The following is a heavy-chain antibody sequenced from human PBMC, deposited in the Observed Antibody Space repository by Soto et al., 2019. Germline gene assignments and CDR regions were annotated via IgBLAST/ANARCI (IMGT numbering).Heavy chain of an antibody. CDR1: GFTFSSYA. D-gene: IGHD2-2*01. J-gene: IGHJ4*02. V-gene: IGHV3-30-3*01. CDR3: ARGTDYFDY. Sequence: GGSLRLSCAASGFTFSSYAMHWVRQAPGKGLEWVAVISYDGSNKYYADSVKGRFTISRDNSKNALYLQMNSLRAEDTAVYYCARGTDYFDYWGRGTLVTV. CDR2: ISYDGSNK.